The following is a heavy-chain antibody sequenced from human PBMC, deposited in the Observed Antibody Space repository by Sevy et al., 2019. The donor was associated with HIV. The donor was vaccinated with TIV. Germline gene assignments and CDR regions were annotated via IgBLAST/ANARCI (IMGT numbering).Heavy chain of an antibody. D-gene: IGHD2-15*01. Sequence: ASVKVSCKISGYTFTTYHITWVRQAPGQGPECMGRISPHNGDTNYAPKFQGRVTMITVKSTSTAYMELVSLRSDDTAVYYCARAHCSGGRCYSLAYWGQGTLVTVSS. J-gene: IGHJ4*02. CDR1: GYTFTTYH. V-gene: IGHV1-18*01. CDR2: ISPHNGDT. CDR3: ARAHCSGGRCYSLAY.